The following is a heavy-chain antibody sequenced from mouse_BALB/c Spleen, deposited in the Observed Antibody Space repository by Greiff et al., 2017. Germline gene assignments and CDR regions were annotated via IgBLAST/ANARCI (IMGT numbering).Heavy chain of an antibody. CDR1: GYTFTSYW. D-gene: IGHD2-1*01. J-gene: IGHJ4*01. V-gene: IGHV1-69*02. Sequence: VQLQQPGAELVRPGASVKLSCKASGYTFTSYWINWVKQRPGQGLEWIGNIYPSDSYTNYNQKFKDKATLTVDKSSSTAYMQLSSPTSEDSAVYYCTRAGNYDYWGQGTSVTVSS. CDR2: IYPSDSYT. CDR3: TRAGNYDY.